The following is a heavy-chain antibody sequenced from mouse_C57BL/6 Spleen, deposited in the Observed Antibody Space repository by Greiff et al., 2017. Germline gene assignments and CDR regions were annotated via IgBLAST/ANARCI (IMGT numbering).Heavy chain of an antibody. CDR2: IWSGGST. Sequence: QVQLQQSGPGLVQPSQSLSITCTVSGFSLTSYGVHWVRQSPGKGLKWLGVIWSGGSTDYNAAFISRLSISKDNSKSQVFFKMNSLQADDTAKYYCARRTYGSSYGYFDVWGTGTTVTVSS. CDR1: GFSLTSYG. CDR3: ARRTYGSSYGYFDV. J-gene: IGHJ1*03. D-gene: IGHD1-1*01. V-gene: IGHV2-2*01.